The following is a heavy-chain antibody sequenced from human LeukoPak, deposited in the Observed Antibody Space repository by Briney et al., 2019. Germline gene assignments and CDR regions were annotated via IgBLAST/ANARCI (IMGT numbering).Heavy chain of an antibody. CDR1: GGSISGGKDF. V-gene: IGHV4-39*01. CDR2: IFYSGST. Sequence: SETLSLTCTVSGGSISGGKDFWGWIRQPPGKGLEWIGSIFYSGSTYYNPSLKSRVTISVDTSRNEFSLKVMSATVADTAVYYCARRGITYSSSFFEFWGQGALGTVSS. CDR3: ARRGITYSSSFFEF. D-gene: IGHD6-13*01. J-gene: IGHJ4*02.